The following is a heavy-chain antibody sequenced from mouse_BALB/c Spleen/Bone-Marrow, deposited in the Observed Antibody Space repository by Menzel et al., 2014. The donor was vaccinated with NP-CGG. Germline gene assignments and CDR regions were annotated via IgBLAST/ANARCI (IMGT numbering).Heavy chain of an antibody. CDR1: GYTFTSYV. CDR3: ARPRQLGLTYYFDY. CDR2: INPYNDGT. J-gene: IGHJ2*01. Sequence: VQLQQPGPELVKPGASVKMSCKASGYTFTSYVMHWVKQKPGQGLEWIGYINPYNDGTKYNEKFKGKATLTSDKSSSTAYMELSSLTSEDSAVYYCARPRQLGLTYYFDYWGQGTTLTVSS. D-gene: IGHD3-2*01. V-gene: IGHV1-14*01.